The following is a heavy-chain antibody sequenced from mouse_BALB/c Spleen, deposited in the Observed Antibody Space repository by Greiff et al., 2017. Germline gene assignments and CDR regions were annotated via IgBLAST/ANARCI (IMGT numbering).Heavy chain of an antibody. D-gene: IGHD1-1*01. V-gene: IGHV5-4*02. CDR2: ISDGGSYT. J-gene: IGHJ2*01. Sequence: DVQLVESGGGLVKPGGSLKLSCAASGFTFSDYYMYWVRQTPEKRLEWVATISDGGSYTYYPDSVKGRFTISRDNAKNNLYLQMSSLKSEDTAMYYCARDRGNYDFDYWGQGTTLTVSS. CDR3: ARDRGNYDFDY. CDR1: GFTFSDYY.